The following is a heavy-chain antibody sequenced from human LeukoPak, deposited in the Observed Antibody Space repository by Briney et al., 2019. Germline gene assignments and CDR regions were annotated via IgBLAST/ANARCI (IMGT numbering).Heavy chain of an antibody. V-gene: IGHV4-4*09. CDR3: ARHRRPEGVVPGAHDAFDI. CDR1: GGSMSGYY. D-gene: IGHD2-2*01. J-gene: IGHJ3*02. Sequence: SETLSLTCTVSGGSMSGYYWSWIRQPPGKGLEWIGYIYTSGSTNYNPSLKSRVTISVDTSKNQFSLKLSSVTAADTAVYYCARHRRPEGVVPGAHDAFDIWGQGTLVTVSS. CDR2: IYTSGST.